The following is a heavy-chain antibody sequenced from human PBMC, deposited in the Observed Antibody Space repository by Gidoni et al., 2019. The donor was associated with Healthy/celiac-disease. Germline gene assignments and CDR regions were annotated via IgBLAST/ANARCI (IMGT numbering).Heavy chain of an antibody. D-gene: IGHD1-26*01. CDR1: GGSFSGYY. V-gene: IGHV4-34*01. CDR3: ASDSGSYYGYYFDY. J-gene: IGHJ4*02. Sequence: HVQLQQCGAGLLKPSETLSLTCAVYGGSFSGYYWSWLRQPPGKALEWIGETNHSGSTNYNPSLKSRVTISVDTSKNQFSLKLSSVTDADTAVYYCASDSGSYYGYYFDYWGQGTLVTVSS. CDR2: TNHSGST.